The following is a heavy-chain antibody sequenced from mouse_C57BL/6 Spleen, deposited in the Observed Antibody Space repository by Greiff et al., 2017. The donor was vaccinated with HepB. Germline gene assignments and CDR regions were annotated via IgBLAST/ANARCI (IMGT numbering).Heavy chain of an antibody. V-gene: IGHV14-4*01. Sequence: EVQLQQSGAELVRPGASVKLSCTASGFNIKDDYMHWVKQRPEQGLEWIGWIDPENGDTEYASKFQGKATITADTSSNTAYLQLSSLPSEDTAVYYCTTELPGAWFAYWGQGTLVTVSA. D-gene: IGHD1-3*01. CDR3: TTELPGAWFAY. CDR2: IDPENGDT. CDR1: GFNIKDDY. J-gene: IGHJ3*01.